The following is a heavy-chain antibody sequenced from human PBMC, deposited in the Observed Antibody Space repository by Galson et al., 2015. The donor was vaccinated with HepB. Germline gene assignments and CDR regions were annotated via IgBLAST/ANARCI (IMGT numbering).Heavy chain of an antibody. D-gene: IGHD3-10*01. J-gene: IGHJ4*02. V-gene: IGHV3-7*01. Sequence: SLRLSCAASGFTFSRHWMSWVRQAPGKGLEWVANIKEDGSVKYYVDSVRGRFTISRDNAKSSLYLDMNSLTSEDTAVYYCVRLNPTSGSYYDYWGQGTLVTVSS. CDR3: VRLNPTSGSYYDY. CDR1: GFTFSRHW. CDR2: IKEDGSVK.